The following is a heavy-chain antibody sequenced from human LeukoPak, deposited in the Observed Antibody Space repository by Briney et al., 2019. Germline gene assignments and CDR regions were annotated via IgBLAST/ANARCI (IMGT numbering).Heavy chain of an antibody. CDR2: INPSGGST. Sequence: ASVTVSCKASGYTFTRYYMHWVRQAPGQGLEWMGIINPSGGSTSYAQKFQGRVTMTRDTSTSTVYMELSSLRPEDTAVYYCARVAPWGFWFDPWGQGTLVTVSS. V-gene: IGHV1-46*01. CDR3: ARVAPWGFWFDP. D-gene: IGHD7-27*01. J-gene: IGHJ5*02. CDR1: GYTFTRYY.